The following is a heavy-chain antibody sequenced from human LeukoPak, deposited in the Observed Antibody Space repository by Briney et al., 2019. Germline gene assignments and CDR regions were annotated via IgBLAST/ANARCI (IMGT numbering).Heavy chain of an antibody. CDR2: ISAYNGNT. CDR3: ARAANYDFWSGYSTDY. V-gene: IGHV1-18*01. Sequence: GASVKVSCKASGYTFTSYGISWVRQAPGQGLEWMGWISAYNGNTNYAQKLQGRVTMTTDTSTSTAYMELRSLRSDDTAVYYCARAANYDFWSGYSTDYWGQGTLVTVSS. D-gene: IGHD3-3*01. J-gene: IGHJ4*02. CDR1: GYTFTSYG.